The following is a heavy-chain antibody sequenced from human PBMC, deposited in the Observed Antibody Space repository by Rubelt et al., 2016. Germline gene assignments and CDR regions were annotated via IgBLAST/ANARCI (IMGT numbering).Heavy chain of an antibody. CDR3: ARGVGTDFDP. CDR1: GYTFTGYY. CDR2: ITPNSGGT. J-gene: IGHJ5*02. Sequence: QVQLVQSGAEVKKPGASVKVSCKASGYTFTGYYMHWVRQAPGQGLEWMGRITPNSGGTNYARKVQGSVTMTTDKTISTAYMELRRLGADDTAVYECARGVGTDFDPWGQGTLVTVAS. V-gene: IGHV1-2*06. D-gene: IGHD1-1*01.